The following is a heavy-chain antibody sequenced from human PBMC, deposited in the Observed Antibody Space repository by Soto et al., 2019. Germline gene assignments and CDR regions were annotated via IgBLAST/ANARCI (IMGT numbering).Heavy chain of an antibody. Sequence: QVQLQESGPGLVKPSETLSLTCTVSGGSISSYYWSWIRQPPGTGLEWIGYIYYSGSNNYKPSLKSRVTISVDTSKNQFSLKLSSVTAADTAVYYCARARGRGFDPWGQGTLVTVSS. CDR1: GGSISSYY. CDR2: IYYSGSN. V-gene: IGHV4-59*01. D-gene: IGHD3-16*01. J-gene: IGHJ5*02. CDR3: ARARGRGFDP.